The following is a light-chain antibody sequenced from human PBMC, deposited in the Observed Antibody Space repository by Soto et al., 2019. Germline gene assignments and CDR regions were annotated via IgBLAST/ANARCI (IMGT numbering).Light chain of an antibody. CDR1: TSNIGNNY. Sequence: QSVLTQPPSVSAAPGQKVIISCSGSTSNIGNNYVSWYRQLPGTAPKLLIYDNNKRPSGIPDRFSGSKSGTSATLAITGLLAGDEADYYCGTWDNSLSAGVFGGGTKLTVL. CDR2: DNN. V-gene: IGLV1-51*01. CDR3: GTWDNSLSAGV. J-gene: IGLJ3*02.